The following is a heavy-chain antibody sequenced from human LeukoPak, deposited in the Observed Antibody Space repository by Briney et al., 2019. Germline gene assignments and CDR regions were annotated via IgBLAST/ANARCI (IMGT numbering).Heavy chain of an antibody. CDR1: GFTLSDHY. V-gene: IGHV3-72*01. J-gene: IGHJ4*02. Sequence: GGSLRLSCAASGFTLSDHYMDWVRQAPGKGLEWVGRTRDKAYDYTTEYAASVKGRFTISTDDSESSLYLQMNSLKTEDTAIYCCARVASGYYHFDYWGQGTLVTVSS. CDR3: ARVASGYYHFDY. D-gene: IGHD3-22*01. CDR2: TRDKAYDYTT.